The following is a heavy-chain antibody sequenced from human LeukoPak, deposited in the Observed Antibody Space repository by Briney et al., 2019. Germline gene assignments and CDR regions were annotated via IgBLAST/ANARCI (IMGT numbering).Heavy chain of an antibody. CDR1: GFTFSNYA. CDR2: ISSEVDKK. CDR3: ATPGSVSLMLHYFDY. Sequence: GRSLRLSCAASGFTFSNYAMHWVRQAPGKGLEWVAVISSEVDKKYYADSVEGRFTISSDNSKYTLYLQMNSLTPEDTAVYYCATPGSVSLMLHYFDYWGQGTLVTVSS. V-gene: IGHV3-30-3*01. J-gene: IGHJ4*02. D-gene: IGHD3-16*01.